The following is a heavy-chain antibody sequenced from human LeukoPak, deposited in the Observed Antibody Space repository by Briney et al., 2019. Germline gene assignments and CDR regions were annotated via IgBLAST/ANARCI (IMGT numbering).Heavy chain of an antibody. CDR2: IYYTGST. CDR1: GGSISSYH. D-gene: IGHD3-3*01. J-gene: IGHJ6*02. V-gene: IGHV4-59*01. Sequence: ETLSLTCTVSGGSISSYHWSWIRQPPGKGLEWIGHIYYTGSTNYNPSLKSRVTISLGTSKNQFSLKLSSVTAADTAVYYCTRSLGVVIHGGMDVWGQGTTVTVSS. CDR3: TRSLGVVIHGGMDV.